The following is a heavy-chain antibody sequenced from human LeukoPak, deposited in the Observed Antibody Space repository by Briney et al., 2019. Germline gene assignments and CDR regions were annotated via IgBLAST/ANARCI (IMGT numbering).Heavy chain of an antibody. J-gene: IGHJ4*02. Sequence: SGGSLRLSCAASGFTFSGFTMNWVRQAPGKGLEWVAVISYDGSNKYYADSVKGRFTISRDNSKNTLYLQMNSLRAEDTAVYYCAREREDNIAVFLFDYWGQGTLVTVSS. CDR2: ISYDGSNK. CDR1: GFTFSGFT. V-gene: IGHV3-30-3*01. D-gene: IGHD6-19*01. CDR3: AREREDNIAVFLFDY.